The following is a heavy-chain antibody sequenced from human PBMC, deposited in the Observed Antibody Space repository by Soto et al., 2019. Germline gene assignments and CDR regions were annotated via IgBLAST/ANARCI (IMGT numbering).Heavy chain of an antibody. CDR2: INPAGAIT. J-gene: IGHJ5*02. CDR1: GFPFSHYW. V-gene: IGHV3-74*01. D-gene: IGHD3-16*01. CDR3: TSDKFGHRDT. Sequence: GGSLRLSCAASGFPFSHYWMHWVRQTPGKGLVWVSRINPAGAITNYADPVEGRFTISRDNADSALFLQRTSLSAEDTATYDCTSDKFGHRDTWGQGTLVTVSS.